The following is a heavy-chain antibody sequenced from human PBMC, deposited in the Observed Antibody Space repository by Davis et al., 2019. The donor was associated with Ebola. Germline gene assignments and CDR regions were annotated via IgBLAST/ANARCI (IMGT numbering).Heavy chain of an antibody. CDR3: ARDPLWFGENYGMDV. D-gene: IGHD3-10*01. CDR2: IWYDGSNK. J-gene: IGHJ6*02. Sequence: GESLKISCVASGFRFSSYVMGWVRQAPGKGLEWVAVIWYDGSNKYYADSVKGRFAISRDNSKNMLYLQMNSLRAEDTAVYYCARDPLWFGENYGMDVWGQGTTVTVSS. V-gene: IGHV3-33*08. CDR1: GFRFSSYV.